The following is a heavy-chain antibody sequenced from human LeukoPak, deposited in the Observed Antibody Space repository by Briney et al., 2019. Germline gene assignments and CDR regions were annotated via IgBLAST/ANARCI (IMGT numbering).Heavy chain of an antibody. V-gene: IGHV3-48*01. CDR3: ARVLLERPGIDSFDI. J-gene: IGHJ3*02. Sequence: GGSLRFSSAASEFTLSYYSMDWVRQAQGVGLEWVSHLSRSTSTIYYADSVKGRFTISRDNAKNSLYLQMNSVRAEDTAVYYCARVLLERPGIDSFDIWGRGTMVTVSS. D-gene: IGHD1-1*01. CDR1: EFTLSYYS. CDR2: LSRSTSTI.